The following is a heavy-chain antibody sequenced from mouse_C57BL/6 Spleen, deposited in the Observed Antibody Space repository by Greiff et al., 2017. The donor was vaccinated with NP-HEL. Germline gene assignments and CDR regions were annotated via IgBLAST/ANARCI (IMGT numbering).Heavy chain of an antibody. V-gene: IGHV1-42*01. CDR2: INPSTGGT. D-gene: IGHD3-2*02. CDR1: GYSFTGYY. CDR3: ARGAQATDY. Sequence: EVQLQQSGPELVKPGASVKISCKASGYSFTGYYMNWVKQSPEKSLEWIGEINPSTGGTTYNQKFKAKATLTVDKSSSTAYMQLKSLTSEDSAVYYGARGAQATDYWGQGTTLTVSS. J-gene: IGHJ2*01.